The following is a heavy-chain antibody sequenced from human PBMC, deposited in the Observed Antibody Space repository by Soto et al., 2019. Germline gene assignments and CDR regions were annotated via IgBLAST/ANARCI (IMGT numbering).Heavy chain of an antibody. D-gene: IGHD1-1*01. J-gene: IGHJ5*02. CDR2: IYWDDDE. Sequence: SGPTLVNPTQTLTLTCTFSGFSLTTDGVGVGWIRQPPGKALEWLAFIYWDDDERYSPSLRRSLTITKDTSRNEVVLTLPNMDPVDTATYYCARRVYNHTTSSAWFDPWGQ. V-gene: IGHV2-5*02. CDR3: ARRVYNHTTSSAWFDP. CDR1: GFSLTTDGVG.